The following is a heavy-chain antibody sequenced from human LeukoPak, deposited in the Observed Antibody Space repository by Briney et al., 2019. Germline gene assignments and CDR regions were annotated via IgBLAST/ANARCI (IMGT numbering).Heavy chain of an antibody. D-gene: IGHD3-3*01. CDR1: GGSISTSSYY. CDR3: ARVAYYDFWSGKGWFDP. J-gene: IGHJ5*02. V-gene: IGHV4-39*07. Sequence: SETLSLTCSVSGGSISTSSYYWGWIRQPPGKGLEWIGTISYSGSTYYSPSLKSRVTISVDTSKNQFSLKLSSVTAADTAVYYCARVAYYDFWSGKGWFDPWGQGTLVTVSS. CDR2: ISYSGST.